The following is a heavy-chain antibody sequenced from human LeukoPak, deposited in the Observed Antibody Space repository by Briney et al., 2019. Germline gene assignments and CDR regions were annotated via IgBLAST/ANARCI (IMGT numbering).Heavy chain of an antibody. CDR2: IKQDGSEK. D-gene: IGHD3-22*01. J-gene: IGHJ4*02. CDR1: GFTFSSYW. Sequence: GGSLRLSCAASGFTFSSYWMSWVRQAPGKGLEWVANIKQDGSEKYYVDSVKGRFTISRDNAKNSLYLQMNSLRAEDTAVYYCARGNYYYDSSGYYVYWGQGTLVTVSS. V-gene: IGHV3-7*01. CDR3: ARGNYYYDSSGYYVY.